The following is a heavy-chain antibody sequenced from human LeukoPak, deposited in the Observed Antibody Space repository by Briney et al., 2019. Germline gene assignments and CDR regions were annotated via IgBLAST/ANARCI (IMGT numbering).Heavy chain of an antibody. CDR2: ISSSSSTI. Sequence: GGSLRLSCTASGFSFSGHWMHWVRQAPGKGLEWVSYISSSSSTIYYADSVKGRFTISRDNAKNSLYLQMNSLRDEDTAVYYCASSGSYRFDYWGQGTLVTVSS. D-gene: IGHD1-26*01. CDR1: GFSFSGHW. V-gene: IGHV3-48*02. J-gene: IGHJ4*02. CDR3: ASSGSYRFDY.